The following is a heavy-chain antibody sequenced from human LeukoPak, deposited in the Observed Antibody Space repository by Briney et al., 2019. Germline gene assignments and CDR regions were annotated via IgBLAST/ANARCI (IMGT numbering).Heavy chain of an antibody. J-gene: IGHJ3*02. CDR3: ARIRESLGLGAFDI. V-gene: IGHV3-74*03. CDR2: INSDGSTT. D-gene: IGHD7-27*01. Sequence: GGSLRLSCAASGFTFSRYWMHWVRHAPGKGLVCVSRINSDGSTTTYADSVKGRFTISRDNAKNTLYLQMNSLRAEDSALYYCARIRESLGLGAFDIWGQGTMVTVSP. CDR1: GFTFSRYW.